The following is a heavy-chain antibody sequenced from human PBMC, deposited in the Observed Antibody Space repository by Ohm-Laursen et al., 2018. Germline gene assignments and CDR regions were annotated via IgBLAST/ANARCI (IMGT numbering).Heavy chain of an antibody. V-gene: IGHV3-66*01. CDR1: GFTFSDYY. CDR3: ARERNDGFDI. CDR2: IGGDDRT. Sequence: SLRLSCAASGFTFSDYYMTWVRQAPGKGLEWVSAIGGDDRTHYADSVKGRFTISKDKSKNMLYLQMNSLRAEDTAVYYCARERNDGFDIWGQGTMVTVSS. J-gene: IGHJ3*02.